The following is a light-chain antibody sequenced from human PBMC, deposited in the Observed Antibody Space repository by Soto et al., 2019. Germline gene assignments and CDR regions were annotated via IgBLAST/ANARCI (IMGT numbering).Light chain of an antibody. CDR2: DAS. Sequence: EIVLTQSPATLSLSPGERATLSCRASQSVDIYLAWYQQKPGQAPRLLIYDASTRATGIPARFSGSGSGTDFTLTIYSLEFEDAAVYYCQQRRHLWTFGQGTKVEIK. CDR3: QQRRHLWT. V-gene: IGKV3-11*01. CDR1: QSVDIY. J-gene: IGKJ1*01.